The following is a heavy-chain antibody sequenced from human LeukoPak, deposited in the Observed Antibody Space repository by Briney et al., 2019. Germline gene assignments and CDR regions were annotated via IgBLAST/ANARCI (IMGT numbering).Heavy chain of an antibody. V-gene: IGHV5-10-1*01. CDR3: ARLGDGYNSHFQH. J-gene: IGHJ1*01. Sequence: NPGESLKISCKGSGYSFTSYWISWVRQMPGKGLEWMGRIDPSDSYTNYSPSFQGHVTISADKSISTAYLQWSSLKASDTDIYYCARLGDGYNSHFQHWGQGTLVTVSS. CDR2: IDPSDSYT. D-gene: IGHD5-24*01. CDR1: GYSFTSYW.